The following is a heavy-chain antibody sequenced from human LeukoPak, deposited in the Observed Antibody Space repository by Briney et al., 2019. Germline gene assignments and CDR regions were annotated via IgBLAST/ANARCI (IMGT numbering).Heavy chain of an antibody. CDR3: ARDRPPFWRAVAGTGRFDY. V-gene: IGHV1-18*01. CDR2: ISAYNGNT. Sequence: GASVKVSCKASSYTFTSYGISWLRQAPGQGLEWMGWISAYNGNTNYAQKLQGRVTMTTDTSTSTAYMELRSLRSDDTAVYYCARDRPPFWRAVAGTGRFDYWGQGTLVTVSS. D-gene: IGHD6-19*01. J-gene: IGHJ4*02. CDR1: SYTFTSYG.